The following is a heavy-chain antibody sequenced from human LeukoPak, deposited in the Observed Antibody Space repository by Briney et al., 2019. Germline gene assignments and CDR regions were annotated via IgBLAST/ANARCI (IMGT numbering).Heavy chain of an antibody. CDR1: GGSISSYY. CDR3: ARAPGAAID. CDR2: IYYSGST. V-gene: IGHV4-59*12. Sequence: SETLSLTCTVSGGSISSYYWSWIRQPPGKGLEWIGYIYYSGSTNYNPSLKSRVSISVDTSKNQFSLKLNFVTAADTAVYYCARAPGAAIDWGQGTLVTVSS. J-gene: IGHJ4*02. D-gene: IGHD2-2*01.